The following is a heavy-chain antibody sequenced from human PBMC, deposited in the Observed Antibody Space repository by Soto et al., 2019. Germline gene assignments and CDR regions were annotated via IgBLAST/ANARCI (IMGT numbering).Heavy chain of an antibody. V-gene: IGHV4-59*01. CDR1: GASSSNYH. CDR3: ALGGFNYGRPFDF. CDR2: IYYSGT. Sequence: SETLSLTCTVAGASSSNYHWNWIRQPPGKGLEWIGYIYYSGTYYNPSLTSRVSMSLDTSKTQFSLNLKSVNTSDTAVYFCALGGFNYGRPFDFWGHGTQVTVSS. J-gene: IGHJ4*01. D-gene: IGHD5-18*01.